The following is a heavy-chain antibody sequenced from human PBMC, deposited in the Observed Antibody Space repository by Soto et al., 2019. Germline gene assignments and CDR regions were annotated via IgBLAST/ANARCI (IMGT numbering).Heavy chain of an antibody. CDR3: ARDGGRRERYMDV. Sequence: ASVKGSCKASGYTFTGYYMHWVRQAPGQGLEWMGWINPNSGGTNYAQKFQGWVTMTRDTSISTAYMELSRLRSDDTAVYYCARDGGRRERYMDVWGKGTTVTVSS. J-gene: IGHJ6*03. V-gene: IGHV1-2*04. CDR2: INPNSGGT. CDR1: GYTFTGYY. D-gene: IGHD2-15*01.